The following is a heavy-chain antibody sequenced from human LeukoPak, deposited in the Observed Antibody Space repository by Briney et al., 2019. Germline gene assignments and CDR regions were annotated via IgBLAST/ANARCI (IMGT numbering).Heavy chain of an antibody. D-gene: IGHD3-3*01. J-gene: IGHJ4*02. CDR3: AKEMYDLWSGYFGPDHHTYFDY. V-gene: IGHV3-30*02. Sequence: GGSLRLSCAASGFTFSSYGMHWVRQAPGKGLEWVAFIRYDGSNKYYADSVKGRFTISRDNSKNTLYLQMNSLRAEDTAVYYCAKEMYDLWSGYFGPDHHTYFDYWGQGTLVTVSS. CDR2: IRYDGSNK. CDR1: GFTFSSYG.